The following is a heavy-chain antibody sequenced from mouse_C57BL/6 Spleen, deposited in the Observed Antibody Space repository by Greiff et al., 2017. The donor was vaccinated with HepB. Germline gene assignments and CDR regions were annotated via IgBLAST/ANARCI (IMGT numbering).Heavy chain of an antibody. D-gene: IGHD1-1*01. CDR1: GYAFSSSW. J-gene: IGHJ2*01. CDR3: ARDYGGSFDY. Sequence: VKLMESGPELVKPGASVKISCKASGYAFSSSWMNWVKQRPGKGLEWIGRIYPGDGDTNYNGKFKGKATLTADKSSSTAYMQLSSLTSEDSAVYFCARDYGGSFDYWGQGTTLTVSS. CDR2: IYPGDGDT. V-gene: IGHV1-82*01.